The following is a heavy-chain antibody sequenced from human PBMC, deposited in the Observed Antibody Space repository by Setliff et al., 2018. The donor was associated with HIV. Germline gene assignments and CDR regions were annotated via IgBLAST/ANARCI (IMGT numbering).Heavy chain of an antibody. J-gene: IGHJ4*02. CDR2: IYYSGST. Sequence: SETLSLTCTVSGGSISSGGYYWSWIRQHPGKGLEWIGYIYYSGSTYYNPSLKSRVTISVDTSKNQFSLKLSSVTAADTAVYYCARLNISIAVDYWGQGTLVTVSS. V-gene: IGHV4-31*03. CDR3: ARLNISIAVDY. D-gene: IGHD6-19*01. CDR1: GGSISSGGYY.